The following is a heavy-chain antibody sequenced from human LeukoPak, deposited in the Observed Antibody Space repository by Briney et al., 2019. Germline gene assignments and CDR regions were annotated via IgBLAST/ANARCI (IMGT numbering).Heavy chain of an antibody. CDR3: ARGGRTYYYDSSGYHPFDY. CDR1: GFTFSSYE. Sequence: GGSLRLSCAASGFTFSSYEMNWVRQAPGKGLEWVSYISSSGSTIYYADSVKGRFTISRDNAKNSLYLQMNSLRAEDTAVYYCARGGRTYYYDSSGYHPFDYWGQGTLVTVSS. V-gene: IGHV3-48*03. CDR2: ISSSGSTI. D-gene: IGHD3-22*01. J-gene: IGHJ4*02.